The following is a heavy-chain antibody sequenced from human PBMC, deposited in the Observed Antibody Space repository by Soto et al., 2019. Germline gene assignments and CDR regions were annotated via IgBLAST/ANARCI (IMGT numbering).Heavy chain of an antibody. CDR1: GFTFSSYA. Sequence: QLLDSGGGLVQPGGSLRLSCAASGFTFSSYAMSWVRQAPGKGLEWVSSISYSGGSTYYADSVKGRFTISRDNSKSTLYLQMNSLRVEDTAVYYCAKVPTGEMGTVFQAFDIWGQGTMVTVSS. D-gene: IGHD5-18*01. CDR3: AKVPTGEMGTVFQAFDI. CDR2: ISYSGGST. J-gene: IGHJ3*02. V-gene: IGHV3-23*01.